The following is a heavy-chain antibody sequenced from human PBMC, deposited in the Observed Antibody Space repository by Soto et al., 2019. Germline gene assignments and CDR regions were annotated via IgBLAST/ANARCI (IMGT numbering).Heavy chain of an antibody. Sequence: SETLSLTCAVSGYPITSGYYWGWIRQPPGKGLESIGSIYHSGTYYSPSLKSRVTMSIDTSKNRFSLKLNSVTAADTAVYFCARKLITSTTKGDTNWFDPWGQGTLVTVSS. CDR3: ARKLITSTTKGDTNWFDP. CDR2: IYHSGT. D-gene: IGHD2-21*02. V-gene: IGHV4-38-2*01. CDR1: GYPITSGYY. J-gene: IGHJ5*02.